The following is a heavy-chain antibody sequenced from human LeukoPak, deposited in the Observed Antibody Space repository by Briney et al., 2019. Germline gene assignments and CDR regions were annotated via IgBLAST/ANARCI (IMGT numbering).Heavy chain of an antibody. CDR3: ARAPGIVATGGDLDY. D-gene: IGHD5-12*01. V-gene: IGHV1-18*01. Sequence: GASVKVSCKASGYTFTSYGISWVRQAPGQGLEWMGWISAYNGNTNYAQKLQGRVTMTTDTSTSTAYMELRSLRSDDTAVYYCARAPGIVATGGDLDYWGQGTLVTVSS. J-gene: IGHJ4*02. CDR1: GYTFTSYG. CDR2: ISAYNGNT.